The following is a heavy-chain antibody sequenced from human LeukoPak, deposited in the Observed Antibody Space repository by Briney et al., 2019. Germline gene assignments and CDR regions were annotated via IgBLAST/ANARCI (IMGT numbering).Heavy chain of an antibody. J-gene: IGHJ6*03. CDR1: GGSISSGGYY. CDR2: IYYSGST. Sequence: SQTLSLTCTVSGGSISSGGYYWSWIRQHPGKGLEWIGYIYYSGSTYYIPSLKSRATISVDTSKNQFSLKLSSVTAADTAVYYCATGEYQLLFRYYYYYMDVWGKGTTVTVSS. V-gene: IGHV4-31*03. D-gene: IGHD2-2*01. CDR3: ATGEYQLLFRYYYYYMDV.